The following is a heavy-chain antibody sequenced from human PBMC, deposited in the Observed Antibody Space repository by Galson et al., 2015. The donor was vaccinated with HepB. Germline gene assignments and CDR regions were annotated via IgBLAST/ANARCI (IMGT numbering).Heavy chain of an antibody. D-gene: IGHD2-21*01. CDR2: VLHTGNT. Sequence: ETLSLTCAVYGESFSGFYWNWIRQTPGKGLEWIGDVLHTGNTNYNPSLKSRVTISVDTSKSQFFLRLNSVTAADTAVYFCARAVRVLFGDVFSAPATLDYWGQGILVTVSS. J-gene: IGHJ4*02. V-gene: IGHV4-34*12. CDR1: GESFSGFY. CDR3: ARAVRVLFGDVFSAPATLDY.